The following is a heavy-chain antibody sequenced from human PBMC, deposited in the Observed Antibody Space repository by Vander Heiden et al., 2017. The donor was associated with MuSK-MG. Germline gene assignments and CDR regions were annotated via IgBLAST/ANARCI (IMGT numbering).Heavy chain of an antibody. J-gene: IGHJ4*02. CDR1: GGSFSGYY. D-gene: IGHD2-15*01. CDR2: INHSGST. CDR3: ARVGVGGRDDY. Sequence: QVQLQQWGAGLLKPSETLSLTCAVYGGSFSGYYWSWIRQPPGKGLEWIGEINHSGSTNYNPSLKRRVTISVDTSKNQFSLKLSSVTAADTAGYYCARVGVGGRDDYWGQGTLGTVSS. V-gene: IGHV4-34*01.